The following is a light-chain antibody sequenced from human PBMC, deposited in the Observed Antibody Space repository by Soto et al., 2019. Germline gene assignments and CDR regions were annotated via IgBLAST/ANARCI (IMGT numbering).Light chain of an antibody. J-gene: IGLJ1*01. CDR3: SSYTSSSTRV. CDR1: SSDVGAYDY. V-gene: IGLV2-14*03. CDR2: EVS. Sequence: RGAGKGCTGQWTTIYCKKTSSDVGAYDYVSWYQQHPDKAPKLMIYEVSNRPSGVSNRFSGSKSVNTATLTISGLQADDEADYYCSSYTSSSTRVFGTGTKVTVL.